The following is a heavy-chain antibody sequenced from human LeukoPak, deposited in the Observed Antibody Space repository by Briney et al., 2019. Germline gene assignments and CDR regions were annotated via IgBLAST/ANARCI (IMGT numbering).Heavy chain of an antibody. CDR3: ARLGSEWSYDY. J-gene: IGHJ4*02. Sequence: PGGSLRLSCAASGFTFSSYGMHWVRQAPGKGLEWVAVISYDGSNKYYADSVKGRFTISRDNSKKTVSLQMNSLRAEDTAVYYCARLGSEWSYDYWGQGTLVTVSS. CDR2: ISYDGSNK. V-gene: IGHV3-30*03. CDR1: GFTFSSYG. D-gene: IGHD3-3*01.